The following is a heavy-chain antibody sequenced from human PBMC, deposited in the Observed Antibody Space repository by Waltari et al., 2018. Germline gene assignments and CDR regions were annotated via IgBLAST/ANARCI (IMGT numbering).Heavy chain of an antibody. CDR1: GGSISSSSSY. CDR3: ARLRGGDYQPYWYFDL. Sequence: QLQLQESGPGLVKPSETLSLTCPVSGGSISSSSSYWGWIRQPPGKGLEWIGSIYYSGSTYYNPSLKSRVTISVDTSKNQFSLKLSSVTAADTAVYYCARLRGGDYQPYWYFDLWGRGTLVTVSS. D-gene: IGHD2-21*01. J-gene: IGHJ2*01. CDR2: IYYSGST. V-gene: IGHV4-39*01.